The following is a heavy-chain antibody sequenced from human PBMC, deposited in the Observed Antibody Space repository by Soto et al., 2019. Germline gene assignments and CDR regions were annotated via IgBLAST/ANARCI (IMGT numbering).Heavy chain of an antibody. CDR3: AKTFLALYCSSSICYDPADYFDY. J-gene: IGHJ4*02. CDR2: INNGGDNI. CDR1: GFTFNNYA. Sequence: EVQLLESGGGLLQPGGSLRLSCAASGFTFNNYAMSWVRQAPGKGLEWVSSINNGGDNIYYADSVKGRFTISRDNSKSTLYLQMNSLRAEDTAVYYCAKTFLALYCSSSICYDPADYFDYWGQGTLVTVSS. V-gene: IGHV3-23*01. D-gene: IGHD2-2*01.